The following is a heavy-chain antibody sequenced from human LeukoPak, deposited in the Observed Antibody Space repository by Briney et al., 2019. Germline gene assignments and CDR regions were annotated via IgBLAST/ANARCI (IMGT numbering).Heavy chain of an antibody. V-gene: IGHV1-2*06. CDR1: GYTFTGYY. D-gene: IGHD6-13*01. Sequence: ASLKVSRKASGYTFTGYYMHWVRQAPGQGLEWMGRINPNSGGTNYAQKFQGRVTMTRDTSISTAYMELSRLRSDDTAVYYCARAIAAANDAFDIWGQGTMVTVSS. CDR2: INPNSGGT. J-gene: IGHJ3*02. CDR3: ARAIAAANDAFDI.